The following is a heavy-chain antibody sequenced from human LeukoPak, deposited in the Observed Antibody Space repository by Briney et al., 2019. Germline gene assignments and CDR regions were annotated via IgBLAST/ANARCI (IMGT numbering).Heavy chain of an antibody. D-gene: IGHD6-13*01. CDR2: IYYSGST. CDR1: GGSVSSGSYY. J-gene: IGHJ4*02. Sequence: PSETLSLTCTVSGGSVSSGSYYWSWIRQPPGKGLEWIGYIYYSGSTNYNPSLKSRVTISVDTSKNQFSLKLSSVTAADTAVYYCARAAGTFDPFDYWGQGTLVTVSS. CDR3: ARAAGTFDPFDY. V-gene: IGHV4-61*01.